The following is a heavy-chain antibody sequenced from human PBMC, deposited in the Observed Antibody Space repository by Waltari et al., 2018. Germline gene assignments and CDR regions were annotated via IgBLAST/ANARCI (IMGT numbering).Heavy chain of an antibody. CDR1: GFSVSSEG. CDR2: IKQDGSEK. CDR3: YVGVTDY. D-gene: IGHD1-26*01. V-gene: IGHV3-7*01. J-gene: IGHJ4*02. Sequence: EVQLVESGGGVVQPGGALRLSGAASGFSVSSEGMSWGRQAPGKGLEWVANIKQDGSEKNYVDSVKGRFTISRDNAKNSLYLQMNSLRAEDTAVYFCYVGVTDYWGQGTLVTVSS.